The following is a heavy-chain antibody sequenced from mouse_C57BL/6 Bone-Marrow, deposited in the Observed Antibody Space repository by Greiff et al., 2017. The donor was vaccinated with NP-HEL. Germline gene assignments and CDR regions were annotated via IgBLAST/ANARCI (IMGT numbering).Heavy chain of an antibody. V-gene: IGHV5-16*01. CDR1: GFTFSDYY. J-gene: IGHJ4*01. CDR2: INYDGSST. Sequence: EVMLVESEGGLVQPGSSMKLSCTASGFTFSDYYMAWVRPVPEKGLEWVANINYDGSSTSYLDSLKSRFIISRDNATNILYLQMSSLKSEDTSTYYCARRNFLYAMDYWGQGTSVTVSS. CDR3: ARRNFLYAMDY.